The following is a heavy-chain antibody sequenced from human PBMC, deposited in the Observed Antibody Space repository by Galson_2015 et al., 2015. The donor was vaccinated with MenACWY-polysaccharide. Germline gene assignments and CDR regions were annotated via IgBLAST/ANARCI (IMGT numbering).Heavy chain of an antibody. CDR2: INSDGSST. D-gene: IGHD2-2*01. CDR3: ARAGRRYCTSTSCPQEGYNWFDP. CDR1: GFTFSTYW. J-gene: IGHJ5*02. V-gene: IGHV3-74*01. Sequence: SLRLSCAASGFTFSTYWMHWVRQAPGKGLVWVSRINSDGSSTTYADSVKGRFTISRDNAKNTLYLQMNSLRDEDTAAYYCARAGRRYCTSTSCPQEGYNWFDPWGQGTLVTVSS.